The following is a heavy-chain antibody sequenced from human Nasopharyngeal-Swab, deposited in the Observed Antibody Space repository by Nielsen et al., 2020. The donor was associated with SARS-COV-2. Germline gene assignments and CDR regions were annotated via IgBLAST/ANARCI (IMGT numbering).Heavy chain of an antibody. CDR2: INPNSGGT. V-gene: IGHV1-2*06. CDR3: ARESGTTDPSSNWFDP. J-gene: IGHJ5*02. D-gene: IGHD1-1*01. CDR1: GCTFTGYY. Sequence: ASVKVSCKASGCTFTGYYMHWVRQAPGQGLEWMGRINPNSGGTNYAQKFQGRVTMTRDTSISTAYMELSRLRSDDTAVYYCARESGTTDPSSNWFDPWGQGTLVTVSS.